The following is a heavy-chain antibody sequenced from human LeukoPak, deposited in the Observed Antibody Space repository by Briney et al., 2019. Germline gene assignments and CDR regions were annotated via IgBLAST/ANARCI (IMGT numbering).Heavy chain of an antibody. CDR1: GGTFNNYA. J-gene: IGHJ6*03. CDR3: ARDRYSSSWRIYYYYYYMDV. D-gene: IGHD6-13*01. V-gene: IGHV1-69*13. Sequence: SVKVSCKASGGTFNNYAINWVRQAPGQGLEWMGGIIPIFGSSNYAQKFQGRVTITADESTTTAYMELSSLRSEDTAVYYCARDRYSSSWRIYYYYYYMDVWGKGTTVTVSS. CDR2: IIPIFGSS.